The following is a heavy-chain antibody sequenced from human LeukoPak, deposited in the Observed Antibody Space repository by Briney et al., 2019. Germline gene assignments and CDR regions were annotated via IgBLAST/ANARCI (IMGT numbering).Heavy chain of an antibody. D-gene: IGHD2-15*01. V-gene: IGHV3-23*01. Sequence: GGSLRLSCAASGFTFSSYAMSWVRQAPGKGLEWVSAISGSGGSTYYADSVKGRFTISGDNAKNSLYLQMNSLRAEDTAVYYCARGTDIVVVVAAAENYYYGMDVWGQGTTVTVSS. CDR1: GFTFSSYA. J-gene: IGHJ6*02. CDR2: ISGSGGST. CDR3: ARGTDIVVVVAAAENYYYGMDV.